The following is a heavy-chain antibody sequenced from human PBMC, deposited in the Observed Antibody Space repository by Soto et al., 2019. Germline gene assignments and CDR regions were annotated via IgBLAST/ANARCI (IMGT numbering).Heavy chain of an antibody. V-gene: IGHV4-59*01. CDR3: ARSHSFDGSIYHYYFDF. D-gene: IGHD3-10*01. CDR1: GGSISTYY. CDR2: IYASGAT. J-gene: IGHJ4*02. Sequence: SETLSFTCTVSGGSISTYYWSWIRQPPGGTLEWIGYIYASGATTYNPSLESRVTMSVDMPNNEFSLELTSLTAADTAVYYCARSHSFDGSIYHYYFDFWGQGTLVTVSS.